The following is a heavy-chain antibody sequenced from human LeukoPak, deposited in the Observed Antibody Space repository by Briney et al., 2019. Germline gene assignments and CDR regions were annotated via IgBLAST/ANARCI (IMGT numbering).Heavy chain of an antibody. CDR3: ARESGYRFYAASYDY. D-gene: IGHD2/OR15-2a*01. CDR2: IYYSGST. Sequence: SDTMSLTWAVAGGSISSNSYYWRWIRQPPGKGLEWIGSIYYSGSTYYNPSLKSRVTISVDTSKNQFSLKLSSVTAADTAVYYCARESGYRFYAASYDYWGQGTLVTVSS. CDR1: GGSISSNSYY. V-gene: IGHV4-39*02. J-gene: IGHJ4*02.